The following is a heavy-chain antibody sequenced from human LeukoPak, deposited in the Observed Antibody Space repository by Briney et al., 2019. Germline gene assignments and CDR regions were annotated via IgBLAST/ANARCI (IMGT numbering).Heavy chain of an antibody. CDR1: GFTFSSYA. D-gene: IGHD2-8*02. CDR3: ATYRQVLLPFES. CDR2: ISGSGGST. J-gene: IGHJ4*02. V-gene: IGHV3-23*01. Sequence: PGGSLRLSCAASGFTFSSYAMSWVRQTPVKGLEWVSVISGSGGSTYYADSVKGRFTISRVNSKNTLSLQMNSLRAEDTAIYYCATYRQVLLPFESWGQGTLVTVSS.